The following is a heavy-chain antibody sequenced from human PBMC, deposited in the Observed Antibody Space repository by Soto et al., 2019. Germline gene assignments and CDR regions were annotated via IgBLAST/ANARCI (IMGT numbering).Heavy chain of an antibody. J-gene: IGHJ4*02. D-gene: IGHD2-21*01. Sequence: QVQLVESGGGVVQPGGSLRLSCAASGFTFSNYGMHWVRQAPGKGLEWVAVIWYDGNNKYYADSVKGRITISRDNSNNTLYVQMTSLRAEDTAVYYCARGLHSLFDYWGQGTLVTVSS. CDR2: IWYDGNNK. V-gene: IGHV3-33*01. CDR1: GFTFSNYG. CDR3: ARGLHSLFDY.